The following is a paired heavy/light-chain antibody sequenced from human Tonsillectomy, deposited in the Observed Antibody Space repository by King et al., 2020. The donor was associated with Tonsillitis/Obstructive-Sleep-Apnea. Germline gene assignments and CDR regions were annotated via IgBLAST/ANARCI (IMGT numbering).Light chain of an antibody. V-gene: IGKV1-5*01. CDR2: DAS. CDR1: QSISSW. Sequence: DIQMTQSPSTLSASVGDRVTITCRASQSISSWLAWYQQKPGKAPKLLIYDASSLESGVPSRFSGSGSGTEFTLTISSLQPDDFATYYCQQYNSYSLITFGQGTRLEIK. J-gene: IGKJ5*01. CDR3: QQYNSYSLIT.
Heavy chain of an antibody. D-gene: IGHD1-26*01. Sequence: QVQLQQWGAGLLKPSETLSLTCAVYGGSFSGYYWSWIRQPPGKGLEWIGEINHSGSTNYNPSLKSRVTISVDTSKNQFSLKLSSVTAADTAVYYCASHYSGSYFPATHYYFDYWGQGTLVTVSS. CDR1: GGSFSGYY. CDR2: INHSGST. CDR3: ASHYSGSYFPATHYYFDY. V-gene: IGHV4-34*01. J-gene: IGHJ4*02.